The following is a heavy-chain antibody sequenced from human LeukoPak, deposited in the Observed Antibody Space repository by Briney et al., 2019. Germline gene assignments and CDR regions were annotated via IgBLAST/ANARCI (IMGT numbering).Heavy chain of an antibody. CDR3: ARVVFEVGFQFDF. V-gene: IGHV1-18*01. J-gene: IGHJ4*02. CDR1: GYTFNNYG. D-gene: IGHD1-26*01. Sequence: ASVKVSCKASGYTFNNYGINWVRQAPGQGLEWMGWISTYNDNTNYAQKLQGRVTMTTDISTSTAYMELRSLTSDDTAVYYCARVVFEVGFQFDFWGQGTLVTVSS. CDR2: ISTYNDNT.